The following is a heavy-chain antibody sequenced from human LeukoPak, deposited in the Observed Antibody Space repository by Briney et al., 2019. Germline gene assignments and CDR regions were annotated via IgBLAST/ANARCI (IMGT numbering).Heavy chain of an antibody. D-gene: IGHD2-2*01. CDR3: ATHCSSTSCYGTDY. Sequence: GASVKVSCKASGYTFTSYDINWVRQATGQGLEWMGWINPNSGGTNYAQKFQGRVTMTRDTSISTAYMELSRLRSDDTAVYYCATHCSSTSCYGTDYWGQGTLVTVSS. CDR2: INPNSGGT. CDR1: GYTFTSYD. J-gene: IGHJ4*02. V-gene: IGHV1-2*02.